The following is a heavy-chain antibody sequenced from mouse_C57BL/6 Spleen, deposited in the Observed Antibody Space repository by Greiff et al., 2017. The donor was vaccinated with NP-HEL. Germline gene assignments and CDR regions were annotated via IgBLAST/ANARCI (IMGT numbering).Heavy chain of an antibody. V-gene: IGHV1-52*01. Sequence: QVQLQQPGAELVRPGSSVKLSCKASGYTFTSYWMHWVKQRPIQGLEWIGNIDPSDSDTHYNQKFKDKATLTVDKSSSTAYMQLSSLTSEDSAVYYSARGYYYSNWYYAMEYWGQRTSVTVSS. J-gene: IGHJ4*01. CDR1: GYTFTSYW. CDR2: IDPSDSDT. CDR3: ARGYYYSNWYYAMEY. D-gene: IGHD2-5*01.